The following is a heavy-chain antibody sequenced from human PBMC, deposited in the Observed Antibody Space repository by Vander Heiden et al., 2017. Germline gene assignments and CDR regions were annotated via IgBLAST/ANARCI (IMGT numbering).Heavy chain of an antibody. CDR2: ISSSGSTI. Sequence: QVQLVESGGGLVKPGGSLRLSCAASGFTFSAYYMSWIRQAPGKGLEWVSYISSSGSTIYYADSVKGRVTISRDNAKNSLYLQMNSLRAEETAVYYCARDNSRYCSSTRCYTIDYWGQGTLVTVSS. D-gene: IGHD2-2*02. V-gene: IGHV3-11*01. CDR3: ARDNSRYCSSTRCYTIDY. CDR1: GFTFSAYY. J-gene: IGHJ4*02.